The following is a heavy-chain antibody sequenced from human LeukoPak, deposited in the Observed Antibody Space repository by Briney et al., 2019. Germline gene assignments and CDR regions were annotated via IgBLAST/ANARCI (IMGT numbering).Heavy chain of an antibody. Sequence: GASVKVSCKASGYTFTSYAMHWVRQAPGQRLEWMGWINAGNGNTKYSQKFQSRVTITRDTSASTAYMELSSLRSEDTAVYYCARDRSYDFWSGYEPRGFDPWGQGTLVTVSS. CDR2: INAGNGNT. CDR3: ARDRSYDFWSGYEPRGFDP. CDR1: GYTFTSYA. V-gene: IGHV1-3*01. D-gene: IGHD3-3*01. J-gene: IGHJ5*02.